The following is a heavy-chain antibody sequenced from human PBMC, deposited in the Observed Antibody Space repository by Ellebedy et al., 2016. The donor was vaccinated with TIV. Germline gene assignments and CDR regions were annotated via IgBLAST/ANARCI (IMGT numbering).Heavy chain of an antibody. CDR3: ARDGFGGFLDS. J-gene: IGHJ4*02. CDR2: IREDGNAK. Sequence: GESLKISCAASGFSFGSFWLSWVRQAPGKGLEWVANIREDGNAKFSADSVKGRFTISRDNANNSVYLHMHNLRVEDTAVYYCARDGFGGFLDSWGPGTLITVPS. CDR1: GFSFGSFW. D-gene: IGHD3-10*01. V-gene: IGHV3-7*01.